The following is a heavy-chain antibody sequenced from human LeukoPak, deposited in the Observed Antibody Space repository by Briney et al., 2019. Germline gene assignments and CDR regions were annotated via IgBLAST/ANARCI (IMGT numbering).Heavy chain of an antibody. V-gene: IGHV3-30*02. CDR1: GFTFSSYG. CDR2: IRYDGSNK. J-gene: IGHJ5*02. D-gene: IGHD6-19*01. Sequence: GGSLRLSCAASGFTFSSYGMHWVRQAPGKGLEWVAFIRYDGSNKYYADSVKGRFTISRDNSKNTLYLQMNSLRTEDTAVNYCAKDAQQWLSNWFDPWGQGTLVTVSS. CDR3: AKDAQQWLSNWFDP.